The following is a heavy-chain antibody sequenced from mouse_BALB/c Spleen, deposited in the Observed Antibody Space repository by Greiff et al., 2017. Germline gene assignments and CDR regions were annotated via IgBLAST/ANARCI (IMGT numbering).Heavy chain of an antibody. Sequence: EVQRVESGGGLVKPGGSLKLSCAASGFTFSDYYMYWVRQTPEKRLEWVATISDGGSYTYYPDSVKGRFTISRDNAKNNLYLQMSSLKSEDTAMYYWARGGPTMITTGDWYFDVWGAGTTVTVSS. CDR2: ISDGGSYT. CDR1: GFTFSDYY. CDR3: ARGGPTMITTGDWYFDV. J-gene: IGHJ1*01. D-gene: IGHD2-4*01. V-gene: IGHV5-4*02.